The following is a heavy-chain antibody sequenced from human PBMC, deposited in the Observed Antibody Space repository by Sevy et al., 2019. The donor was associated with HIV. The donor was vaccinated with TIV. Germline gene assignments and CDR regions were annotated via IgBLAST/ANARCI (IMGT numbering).Heavy chain of an antibody. Sequence: GGCLRLSCAASGFTFSSFWMTWVRQAPGKGLEWVANINQEGSEIQYVDSVKGRFSISRDNAKNSLNLQMNSLRAEDTALYYCARALYAYSSYWGQGTLVTVSS. CDR2: INQEGSEI. CDR3: ARALYAYSSY. D-gene: IGHD4-4*01. J-gene: IGHJ4*02. CDR1: GFTFSSFW. V-gene: IGHV3-7*01.